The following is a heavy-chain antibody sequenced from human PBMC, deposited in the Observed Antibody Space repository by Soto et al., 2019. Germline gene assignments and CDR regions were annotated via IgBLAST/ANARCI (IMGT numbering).Heavy chain of an antibody. J-gene: IGHJ4*02. V-gene: IGHV3-23*01. CDR2: ISRGGDTT. CDR1: GFTFNNYA. D-gene: IGHD3-10*01. CDR3: AKGRGGSGSLTPGEDF. Sequence: EVQLLESGGGLVQPGGSLSLSCAASGFTFNNYAMTWVRQAPGKGLEWVSAISRGGDTTSYADSVKVRFTVSRDGSKNTLYMQMSGRRAEATALYYCAKGRGGSGSLTPGEDFWGQGTLFTVSS.